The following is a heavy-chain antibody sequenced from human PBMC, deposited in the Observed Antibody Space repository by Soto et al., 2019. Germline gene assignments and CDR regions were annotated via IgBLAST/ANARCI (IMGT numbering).Heavy chain of an antibody. CDR2: FYHSGST. V-gene: IGHV4-4*02. CDR1: SGSISSSNW. Sequence: PSETLSLTCAVSSGSISSSNWWSWVRQPPGKGLEWIGEFYHSGSTNYNPSLKSRVTISVDKSKNQFSLKLSSVTAADTAVYYCARRGQYCSGGSCYWFGFDYWGQGTLVTVSS. D-gene: IGHD2-15*01. J-gene: IGHJ4*02. CDR3: ARRGQYCSGGSCYWFGFDY.